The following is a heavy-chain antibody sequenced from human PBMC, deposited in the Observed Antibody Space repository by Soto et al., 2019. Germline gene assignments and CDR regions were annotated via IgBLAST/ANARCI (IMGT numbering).Heavy chain of an antibody. Sequence: PGGSLRLSCAASGFTFDSYAMSWVRQAPGKGLEWVSSISIGGTTYYADSVKGRFTISRDNSRNTLYLQMNSLRAEDTAFYYCAKNYFFDNWGQGPLVT. V-gene: IGHV3-23*05. CDR1: GFTFDSYA. CDR2: ISIGGTT. J-gene: IGHJ4*02. CDR3: AKNYFFDN. D-gene: IGHD1-7*01.